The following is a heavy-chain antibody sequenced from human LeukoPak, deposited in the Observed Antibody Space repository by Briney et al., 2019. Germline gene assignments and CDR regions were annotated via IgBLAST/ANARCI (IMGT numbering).Heavy chain of an antibody. CDR1: EFPFSSYG. J-gene: IGHJ4*02. CDR3: AKDNVAAAGRYFDY. V-gene: IGHV3-30*18. CDR2: ISYDGSNK. Sequence: GRSLRLSCAASEFPFSSYGMHWVRQAPGKGLEWVALISYDGSNKYFADSVKGRFTISRDNSKNTLYLQMHSLRAEDTAVYYCAKDNVAAAGRYFDYWGQGTLVTVSS. D-gene: IGHD6-13*01.